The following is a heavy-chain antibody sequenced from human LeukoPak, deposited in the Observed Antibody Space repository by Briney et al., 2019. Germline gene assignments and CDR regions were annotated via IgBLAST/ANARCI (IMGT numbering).Heavy chain of an antibody. J-gene: IGHJ4*02. CDR2: ISSSSSYI. CDR1: GFTLSSYN. CDR3: ARDSNNYYGSGSYSDY. V-gene: IGHV3-21*01. Sequence: PGGSLRPSCVASGFTLSSYNMKWVRRAPGKGLEWVSSISSSSSYIYYADSVKGRFTISRDNAKNSLYLQMNSLRAEDTAVYYCARDSNNYYGSGSYSDYWGQGTLVTVSS. D-gene: IGHD3-10*01.